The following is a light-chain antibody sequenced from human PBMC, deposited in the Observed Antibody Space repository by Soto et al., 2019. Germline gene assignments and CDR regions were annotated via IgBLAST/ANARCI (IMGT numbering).Light chain of an antibody. CDR2: AAS. CDR1: QAISRS. CDR3: QQANSFPFT. V-gene: IGKV1-12*01. Sequence: DIQRNQSPSSVSASVGDRVSITCRASQAISRSLAWYQQKPGEAPKLLLYAASILQSGVPSRFSGSGSGTDLTLTITRLQPEDFASYYCQQANSFPFTFGSGTKV. J-gene: IGKJ3*01.